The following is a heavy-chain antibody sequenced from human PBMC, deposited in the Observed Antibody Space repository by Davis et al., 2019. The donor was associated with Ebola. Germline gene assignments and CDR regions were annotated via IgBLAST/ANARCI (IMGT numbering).Heavy chain of an antibody. V-gene: IGHV3-30*18. CDR2: ISYDGSNK. J-gene: IGHJ6*04. CDR3: AKGSVTIFGVAPDYYGMDV. CDR1: GFTFSDHD. Sequence: PGGSLRLSCAASGFTFSDHDVDWVRQAPGKGLEWVAVISYDGSNKYYADSVKGRFTISRDNSKNTLYLQMNSLRAEDTAVYYCAKGSVTIFGVAPDYYGMDVWGKGTTVTVSS. D-gene: IGHD3-3*01.